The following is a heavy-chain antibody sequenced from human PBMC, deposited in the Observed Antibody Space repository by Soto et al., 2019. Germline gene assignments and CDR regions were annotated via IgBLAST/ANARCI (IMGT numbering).Heavy chain of an antibody. CDR3: ARNHIAASGTSAYDI. Sequence: GGSLRLSCAASGFTFSYYYISWIRQAPGKGLEWVSYISPSSSYTNYAVSVKGRFTISRDNAKNSVYLQMNSLRAEDTAVYYCARNHIAASGTSAYDIWGQGTMVTVSS. J-gene: IGHJ3*02. V-gene: IGHV3-11*06. D-gene: IGHD6-13*01. CDR1: GFTFSYYY. CDR2: ISPSSSYT.